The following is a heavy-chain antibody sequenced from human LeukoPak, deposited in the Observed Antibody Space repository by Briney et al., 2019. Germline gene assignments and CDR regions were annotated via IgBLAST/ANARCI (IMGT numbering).Heavy chain of an antibody. Sequence: GGSLRLSCAASGFTFSSYLMHWARQAPGKGLEWVAIISYDGSNKYYADSVKGRFTISRDNSKNTLFLQMNSLRAEDTAVYYCAKSVVYYDFWSLPNDYWGQGTLVTVSS. CDR2: ISYDGSNK. V-gene: IGHV3-30*18. D-gene: IGHD3-3*01. CDR3: AKSVVYYDFWSLPNDY. J-gene: IGHJ4*02. CDR1: GFTFSSYL.